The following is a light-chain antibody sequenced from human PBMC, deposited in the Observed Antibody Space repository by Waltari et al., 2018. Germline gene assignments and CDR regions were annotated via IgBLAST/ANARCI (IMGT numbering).Light chain of an antibody. V-gene: IGKV3-20*01. CDR3: QHYLRLPVT. CDR1: QSVSRA. CDR2: GSS. J-gene: IGKJ1*01. Sequence: EIVLTQSPGTLSLSLVERATVSCRASQSVSRALAWYQQKPGQAPRLLIYGSSTRATGIPDRFRGSGSGTDFSLTISRLEPDDFAVYYCQHYLRLPVTFGQGTTVEI.